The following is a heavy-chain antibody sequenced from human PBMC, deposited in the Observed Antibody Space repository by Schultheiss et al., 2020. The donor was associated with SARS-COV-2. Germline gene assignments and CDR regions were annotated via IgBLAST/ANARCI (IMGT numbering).Heavy chain of an antibody. CDR1: GFSLSTSGVG. V-gene: IGHV2-5*01. D-gene: IGHD6-19*01. CDR2: IYWNDDK. Sequence: SGPTLVKPTQTLTLTCTFSGFSLSTSGVGVGWIRQPPGKALEWLALIYWNDDKRYSTSLKNRVTITKDTSKNQVVLTMTNMDPVDTATYYCAHRPGSSGGDTVWYFDLWGRGTLVTVSS. J-gene: IGHJ2*01. CDR3: AHRPGSSGGDTVWYFDL.